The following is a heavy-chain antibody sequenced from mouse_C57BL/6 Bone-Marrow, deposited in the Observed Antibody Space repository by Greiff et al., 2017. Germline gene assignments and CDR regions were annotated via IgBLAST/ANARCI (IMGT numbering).Heavy chain of an antibody. CDR3: ARYYFYAMDD. V-gene: IGHV1-81*01. J-gene: IGHJ4*01. D-gene: IGHD1-1*01. Sequence: QVQLQQSGAELARPGASVKLSCKASGYTFTSYGISWVKQRTGQGLEWIGQIYPRSGNTYYNEKFKGKATLTADKSSSTAYMELRSLTSEDSAVYFCARYYFYAMDDWGQGTSVTVSS. CDR1: GYTFTSYG. CDR2: IYPRSGNT.